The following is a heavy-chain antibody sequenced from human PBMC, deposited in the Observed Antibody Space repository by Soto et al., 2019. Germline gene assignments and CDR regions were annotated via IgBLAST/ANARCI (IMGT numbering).Heavy chain of an antibody. Sequence: GGSLRLSCAASGFTFSSYWMSWVRQAPGKGLEWVANIKQDGSEKYYVDSVKGRFTISRDNAKNSLYLQMNSLRAEDTAVYYCARDTRRWLQYYYYGMDVWGQGTTVTVSS. V-gene: IGHV3-7*01. CDR1: GFTFSSYW. CDR3: ARDTRRWLQYYYYGMDV. CDR2: IKQDGSEK. J-gene: IGHJ6*02. D-gene: IGHD2-15*01.